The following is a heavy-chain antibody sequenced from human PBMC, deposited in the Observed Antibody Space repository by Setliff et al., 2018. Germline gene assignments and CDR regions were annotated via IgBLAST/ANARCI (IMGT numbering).Heavy chain of an antibody. CDR3: TRLYYGSRALYFDV. D-gene: IGHD3-10*01. V-gene: IGHV4-59*11. CDR2: IYYSGST. Sequence: KPSETLSLTCTVSGGSISSHYWSWIRQPPGKGLEWIGYIYYSGSTNYNPSLKSRVTISVDTSRNQFSLNLQSVTAADTAVYYCTRLYYGSRALYFDVRGQGNPV. J-gene: IGHJ4*02. CDR1: GGSISSHY.